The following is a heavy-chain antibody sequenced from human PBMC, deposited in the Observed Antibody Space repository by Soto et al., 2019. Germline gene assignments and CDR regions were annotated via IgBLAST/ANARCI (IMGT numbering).Heavy chain of an antibody. CDR2: ISAYNGNT. D-gene: IGHD3-3*01. CDR3: ARATYYDFWSCLTPSTNWFDP. J-gene: IGHJ5*02. V-gene: IGHV1-18*01. CDR1: GYTFTSYG. Sequence: ASVKVSCKASGYTFTSYGISWVRQAPGQGLEWMGWISAYNGNTNYAQKLQGRVTMTTDTSTSTAYMELRSLRSDDTAVYYCARATYYDFWSCLTPSTNWFDPWGQGTLVTVSS.